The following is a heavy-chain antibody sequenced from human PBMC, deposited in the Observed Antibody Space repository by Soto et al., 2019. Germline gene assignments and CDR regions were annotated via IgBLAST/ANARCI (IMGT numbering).Heavy chain of an antibody. CDR2: VSHDGTNK. J-gene: IGHJ3*02. Sequence: QVRLVESGGGVVQPGTSLRLSCAASGFSFSSYAMHWVRQAPGKGLEWVAVVSHDGTNKFYGDSVKGRFSVSRDNSKNLVYLEVKNESAEDTTMYYCVKDRGARDAFDMWGQGTMVIVSS. CDR1: GFSFSSYA. V-gene: IGHV3-30-3*01. CDR3: VKDRGARDAFDM. D-gene: IGHD3-10*01.